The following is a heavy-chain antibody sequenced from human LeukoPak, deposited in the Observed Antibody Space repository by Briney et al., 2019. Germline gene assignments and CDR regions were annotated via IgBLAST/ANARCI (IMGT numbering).Heavy chain of an antibody. D-gene: IGHD3-9*01. CDR3: ARNRYFDWQEFDY. J-gene: IGHJ4*02. CDR1: GYSITENYY. CDR2: VYHTGNT. Sequence: SETLSLTCTVSGYSITENYYWGWVGLPPGKGLEWIGNVYHTGNTYYNPSLKSRVTVSIDTSKNQISLRLTSVTAADTALYYCARNRYFDWQEFDYWGQGILVTVSS. V-gene: IGHV4-38-2*02.